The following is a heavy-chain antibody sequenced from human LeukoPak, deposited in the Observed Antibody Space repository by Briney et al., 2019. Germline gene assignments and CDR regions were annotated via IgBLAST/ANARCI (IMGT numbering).Heavy chain of an antibody. CDR1: GGSFSNYY. V-gene: IGHV4-31*11. D-gene: IGHD5-18*01. CDR3: AREKGYSYGIDY. Sequence: SETLSLTCAVYGGSFSNYYWSWIRQHPGKGLEWIGYIYYSGSTYYNPSLKSRVTISVDTSKNQFSLKLSSVTAADTAVYYCAREKGYSYGIDYWGQGTLVTVSS. J-gene: IGHJ4*02. CDR2: IYYSGST.